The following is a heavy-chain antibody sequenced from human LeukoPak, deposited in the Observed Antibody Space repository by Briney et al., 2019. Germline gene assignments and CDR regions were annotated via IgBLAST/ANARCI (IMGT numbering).Heavy chain of an antibody. V-gene: IGHV4-59*01. CDR2: MYNNGRS. Sequence: SETLSLTCSVSGGSISSGYWSWIRQPPGKGLEWIAYMYNNGRSNYNPSLKSRVTISLDTSKNQFSLKLSSVTAADTAVYYCAGGSGASWFDPWGQGTLVTVSS. CDR3: AGGSGASWFDP. CDR1: GGSISSGY. J-gene: IGHJ5*02. D-gene: IGHD2-8*02.